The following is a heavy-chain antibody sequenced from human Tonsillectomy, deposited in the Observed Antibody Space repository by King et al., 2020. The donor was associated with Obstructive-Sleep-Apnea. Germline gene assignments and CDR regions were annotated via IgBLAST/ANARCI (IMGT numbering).Heavy chain of an antibody. D-gene: IGHD6-19*01. V-gene: IGHV3-7*01. Sequence: VQLVESGGGLVQPGGSLRLSCAASGFTFSSYWMSWVRQAPGKGLEWVANIKQDGSEKYYVDSVKGRFTISRDNAKHSLYLQMNSLRAEDTAVYYCARDPLYSSGWYFSDYWGQGTLVTVSS. CDR2: IKQDGSEK. CDR3: ARDPLYSSGWYFSDY. J-gene: IGHJ4*02. CDR1: GFTFSSYW.